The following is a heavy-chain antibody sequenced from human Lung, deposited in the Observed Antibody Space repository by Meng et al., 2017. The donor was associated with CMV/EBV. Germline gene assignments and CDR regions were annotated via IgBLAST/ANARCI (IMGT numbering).Heavy chain of an antibody. J-gene: IGHJ3*02. Sequence: GGSXRLXXAASGFTFSGSATHWVRQASGKGLEWVGRIRSKANSYATAYAASVKGRFTISRDDSKNTAYLQMNSLKTEDTAVYYCTRPFYCSSTSCYKFRAFDIXGQGXMVTVSS. CDR3: TRPFYCSSTSCYKFRAFDI. D-gene: IGHD2-2*02. CDR1: GFTFSGSA. CDR2: IRSKANSYAT. V-gene: IGHV3-73*01.